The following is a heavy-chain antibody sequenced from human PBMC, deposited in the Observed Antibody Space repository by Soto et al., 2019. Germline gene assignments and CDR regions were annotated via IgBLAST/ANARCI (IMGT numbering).Heavy chain of an antibody. Sequence: GASVKVSCKASGYTFTSCAMHCVRQAPGQRLEWMGWINAGNGNTKYSQKFQGRVTITRDTSASTAYMELSSLRSEDTAVYYCARVFQQWLVGVLGYWGQGTLVTVSS. CDR2: INAGNGNT. V-gene: IGHV1-3*01. D-gene: IGHD6-19*01. CDR1: GYTFTSCA. CDR3: ARVFQQWLVGVLGY. J-gene: IGHJ4*02.